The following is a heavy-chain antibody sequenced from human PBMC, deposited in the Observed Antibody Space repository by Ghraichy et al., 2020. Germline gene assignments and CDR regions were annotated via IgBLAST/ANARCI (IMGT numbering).Heavy chain of an antibody. V-gene: IGHV1-2*06. J-gene: IGHJ4*02. D-gene: IGHD3-16*02. CDR3: ATYQTLYDYIWGRYRSFDF. CDR2: INPDSGGT. Sequence: ASVKVSCKASGYSFTAYSMHWVRQAPGQGLEWMGRINPDSGGTNYAHKFQGRVTMTRDTSVTTAYMELSRLRSDDTAVYYCATYQTLYDYIWGRYRSFDFWGQGTLVSVSS. CDR1: GYSFTAYS.